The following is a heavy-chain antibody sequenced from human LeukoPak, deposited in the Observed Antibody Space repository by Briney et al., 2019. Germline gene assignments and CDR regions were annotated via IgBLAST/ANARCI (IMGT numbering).Heavy chain of an antibody. CDR1: GFTVSSNY. J-gene: IGHJ4*02. D-gene: IGHD3-22*01. Sequence: GGSLRLSCAASGFTVSSNYMSWVRQAPGKGLEWVSVIYSGGSTYYADSVKGRFTISRDSSKNTLYLQMNSLRAEDTAVYYCARDRGYYYDSSGHFDYWGQGTLVTVSS. CDR2: IYSGGST. CDR3: ARDRGYYYDSSGHFDY. V-gene: IGHV3-53*01.